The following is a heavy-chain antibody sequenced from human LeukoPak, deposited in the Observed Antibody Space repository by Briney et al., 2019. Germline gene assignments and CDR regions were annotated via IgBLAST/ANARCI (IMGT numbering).Heavy chain of an antibody. D-gene: IGHD4-17*01. CDR2: INSDGSST. V-gene: IGHV3-74*01. J-gene: IGHJ4*02. Sequence: PGGSLRLSCAASGFTFSSYWMHWVRQAPGKGLVWVSRINSDGSSTSYADSVKGRFTISRDNAKNTLYLQMNSLRAEDTAVYYCASSDSGDYGEYYFDYWGQGTLVTVSS. CDR3: ASSDSGDYGEYYFDY. CDR1: GFTFSSYW.